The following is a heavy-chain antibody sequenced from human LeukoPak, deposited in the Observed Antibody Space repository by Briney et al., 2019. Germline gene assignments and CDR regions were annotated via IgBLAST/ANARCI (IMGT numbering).Heavy chain of an antibody. CDR3: ATGIVGATPHFDY. V-gene: IGHV3-11*03. CDR1: GFTFSDYH. CDR2: ISSSSSYT. D-gene: IGHD1-26*01. Sequence: GGSLRLSCAASGFTFSDYHMSWIRQAPGKGLEWVSYISSSSSYTNYADSVKGRFTISRDNAKNSLYLQMNSLRAEDTAVYYCATGIVGATPHFDYWGQGTLVTVSS. J-gene: IGHJ4*02.